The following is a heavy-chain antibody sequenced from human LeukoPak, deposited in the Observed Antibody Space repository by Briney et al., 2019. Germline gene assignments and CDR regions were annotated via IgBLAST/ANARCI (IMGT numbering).Heavy chain of an antibody. D-gene: IGHD4-23*01. CDR1: GGSIRSNNYY. J-gene: IGHJ4*02. V-gene: IGHV4-39*01. CDR3: ARFSTTVVNPYFDY. Sequence: SQTLSLTCTVFGGSIRSNNYYWGWIRQPPGKGLEWIGSIYYSGSTYYNPSLKSRVIISVDTSKNQFSLKLSSVTAADTAVYYCARFSTTVVNPYFDYWGQGTLVTVSS. CDR2: IYYSGST.